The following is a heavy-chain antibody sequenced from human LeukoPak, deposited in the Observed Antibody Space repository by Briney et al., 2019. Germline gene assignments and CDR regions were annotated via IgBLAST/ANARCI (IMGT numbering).Heavy chain of an antibody. CDR1: AFSLNTYN. Sequence: NSGGSLRLSCAASAFSLNTYNMNWVRQAPGKGLEWVSSISYTGTYIYYADSVKGRFTISRDNAQNSLYLQMNSLRVEDTAVYYCVRDRGSYRPIDYWGQGTLVTVSS. D-gene: IGHD1-26*01. V-gene: IGHV3-21*04. J-gene: IGHJ4*02. CDR2: ISYTGTYI. CDR3: VRDRGSYRPIDY.